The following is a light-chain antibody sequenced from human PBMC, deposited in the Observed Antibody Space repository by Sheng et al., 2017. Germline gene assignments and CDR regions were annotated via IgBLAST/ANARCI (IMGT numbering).Light chain of an antibody. CDR3: QTWDSISYVV. Sequence: SYELTQPPSVSVAPGQTARITCGGNNIGSKSVHWYQQKPGQSPILVIYQDNKRPSGIPERFSGSNSGNTATLTISGTQAMDEADYFCQTWDSISYVVFGGGTKLTVL. V-gene: IGLV3-21*01. CDR1: NIGSKS. CDR2: QDN. J-gene: IGLJ2*01.